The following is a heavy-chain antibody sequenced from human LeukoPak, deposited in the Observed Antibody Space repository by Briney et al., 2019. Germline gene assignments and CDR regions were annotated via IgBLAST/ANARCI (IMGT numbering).Heavy chain of an antibody. CDR2: INHSGST. CDR3: ARGGRGSTMIVARVPFDP. CDR1: GGSFSGYY. D-gene: IGHD3-22*01. V-gene: IGHV4-34*01. Sequence: SETLSLTCPVYGGSFSGYYWSWIRQPPGEGLGWVGQINHSGSTNYHPSLTSRVTISVPTPKNQFSLTLSSVTAADTAVYYCARGGRGSTMIVARVPFDPWGQGTLVTVSS. J-gene: IGHJ5*02.